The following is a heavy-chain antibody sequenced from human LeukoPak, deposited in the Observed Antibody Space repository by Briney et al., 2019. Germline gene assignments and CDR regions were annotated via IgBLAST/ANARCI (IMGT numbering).Heavy chain of an antibody. CDR1: GGSISSYY. CDR2: IYYSGST. D-gene: IGHD6-13*01. J-gene: IGHJ4*02. V-gene: IGHV4-59*01. Sequence: PSETLSLTCTVSGGSISSYYWSWIRQPPGKGLEWIGYIYYSGSTNYNPSLKSRVTISVDTSKNQFSLELSSVTAADTAVYYCARTPTYSSSWIFDYWGQGTLVTVSS. CDR3: ARTPTYSSSWIFDY.